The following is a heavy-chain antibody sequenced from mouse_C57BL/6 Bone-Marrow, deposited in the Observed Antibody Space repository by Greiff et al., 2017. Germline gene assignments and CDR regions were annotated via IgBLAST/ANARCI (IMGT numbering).Heavy chain of an antibody. J-gene: IGHJ4*01. Sequence: VQLQQSGAELVRPGASVKLSCTASGFNIKDDYMHWVKQRPEQGLEWIGWIDPENGDTEYASKFQGKATITADTSSNTAYLQLSSRTSEDTAVYYCTTQRGDYWGQGTSVTVSS. CDR3: TTQRGDY. CDR2: IDPENGDT. V-gene: IGHV14-4*01. CDR1: GFNIKDDY.